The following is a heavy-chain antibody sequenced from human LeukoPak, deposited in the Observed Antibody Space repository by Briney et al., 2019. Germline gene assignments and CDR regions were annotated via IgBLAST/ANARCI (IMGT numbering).Heavy chain of an antibody. Sequence: SETLSLTCAVFGGSFSGYYWSWIRQPPGKGLEWIGEINHSGSTNYDPSLKSRVSISADTSKNQFSLKLSSVTAADTAVYYCARRNGQDIVPTFRRRYYFDYWGQGTLVTVSS. V-gene: IGHV4-34*01. D-gene: IGHD5-12*01. CDR1: GGSFSGYY. CDR2: INHSGST. CDR3: ARRNGQDIVPTFRRRYYFDY. J-gene: IGHJ4*02.